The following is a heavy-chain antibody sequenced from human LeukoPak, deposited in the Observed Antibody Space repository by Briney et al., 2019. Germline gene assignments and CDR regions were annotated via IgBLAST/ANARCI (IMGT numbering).Heavy chain of an antibody. J-gene: IGHJ4*02. Sequence: GGSLRLSCAAPGFTFSSYSMNWVRQAPGKGLEWVSYISSSSSTIYYADSVKGRFTISRDNAKNSLYLQMNSLRAEDTAVYYCARPYYYDSSGYYLNYWGQGTLVTVSS. V-gene: IGHV3-48*01. CDR1: GFTFSSYS. D-gene: IGHD3-22*01. CDR2: ISSSSSTI. CDR3: ARPYYYDSSGYYLNY.